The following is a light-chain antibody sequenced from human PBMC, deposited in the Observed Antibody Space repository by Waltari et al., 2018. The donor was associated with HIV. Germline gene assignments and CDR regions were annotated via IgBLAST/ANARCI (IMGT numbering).Light chain of an antibody. J-gene: IGKJ1*01. CDR3: QQYFSNPRT. V-gene: IGKV4-1*01. CDR2: WAS. CDR1: QSVLHSSNRNNY. Sequence: DIVMTQSPDSLVVSLGERATINCKSSQSVLHSSNRNNYLAWYQQKPGQPPKLLIYWASSRGSGVPDRFSGSGCGTDFTLTVSSLQAEDVAVYYCQQYFSNPRTFGQGTKVEIK.